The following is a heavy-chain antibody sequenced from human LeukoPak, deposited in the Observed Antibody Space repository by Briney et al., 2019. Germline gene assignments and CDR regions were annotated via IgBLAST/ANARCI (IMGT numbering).Heavy chain of an antibody. J-gene: IGHJ4*02. CDR2: IKQDGSEK. D-gene: IGHD1-26*01. V-gene: IGHV3-7*01. Sequence: GGSLRLSCAASGFTFSSYWMSWVRQAPGKGLEWVANIKQDGSEKYYVDSVEGRFTISRDNAKNSLYLQMNSLRAEDTAVYYCARDRRGSGSYSVYWGQGTLVTVSS. CDR3: ARDRRGSGSYSVY. CDR1: GFTFSSYW.